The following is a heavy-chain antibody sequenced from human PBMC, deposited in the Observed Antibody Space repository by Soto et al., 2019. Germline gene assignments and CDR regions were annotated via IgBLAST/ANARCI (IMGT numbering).Heavy chain of an antibody. CDR3: ASGRYPSIAY. D-gene: IGHD1-26*01. V-gene: IGHV4-31*03. J-gene: IGHJ4*02. CDR2: IYYSGST. CDR1: GGCISSGGYY. Sequence: PSETLSLTCTVSGGCISSGGYYWSWIRQHPGKGLEWIGYIYYSGSTYYNPSLKSRVTISVDTSKNQFSLKLNSVTAADTAVYYCASGRYPSIAYWGQGTLVTVSS.